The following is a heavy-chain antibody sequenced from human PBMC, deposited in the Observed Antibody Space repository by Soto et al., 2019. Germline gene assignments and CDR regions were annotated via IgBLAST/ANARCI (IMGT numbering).Heavy chain of an antibody. J-gene: IGHJ4*02. Sequence: QVQLVESGGGVVQPGRSLRLSCATSGFTFSSYAMHWVRQAPGKGPEWVAIISYDGSNKYYADSVKGRFIISRDNSKNTLFLQMNSLRTEDTAVYHCARGDGISGPEGYWGQGTLGTVSS. V-gene: IGHV3-30-3*01. CDR1: GFTFSSYA. CDR3: ARGDGISGPEGY. D-gene: IGHD2-15*01. CDR2: ISYDGSNK.